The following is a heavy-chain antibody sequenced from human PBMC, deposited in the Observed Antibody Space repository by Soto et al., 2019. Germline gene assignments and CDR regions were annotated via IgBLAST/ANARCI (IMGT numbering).Heavy chain of an antibody. CDR1: GFTFSSYE. J-gene: IGHJ4*02. Sequence: PGGSLRLSCAASGFTFSSYEMNWVRQAPGKGLEWVSYISSSGSTIYYADSVKGRFTISRDNAKNSLYLQMNSLRAEDTAVYYCASRDGYNSYYFDYWGQGTLVTVSS. D-gene: IGHD5-12*01. V-gene: IGHV3-48*03. CDR2: ISSSGSTI. CDR3: ASRDGYNSYYFDY.